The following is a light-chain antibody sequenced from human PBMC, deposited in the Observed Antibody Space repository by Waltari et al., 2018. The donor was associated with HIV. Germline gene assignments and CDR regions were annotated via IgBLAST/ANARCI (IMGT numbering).Light chain of an antibody. CDR1: QAIDNY. V-gene: IGKV1D-8*01. CDR3: QQYYAFPRT. J-gene: IGKJ1*01. Sequence: VIWMTQSPALLSASTGDKVNITCRLSQAIDNYLAWYQQRPGKAPNLLIYGASTLQSGVPSRMSGSGSGTDFTLTISCLQPEDFAVYYCQQYYAFPRTFGHGTKVEVK. CDR2: GAS.